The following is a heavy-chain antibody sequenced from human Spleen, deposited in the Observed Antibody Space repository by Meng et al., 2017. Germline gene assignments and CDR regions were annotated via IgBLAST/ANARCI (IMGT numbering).Heavy chain of an antibody. CDR2: IYYSGST. D-gene: IGHD2-2*01. CDR3: TRAPLPAGRGLKNWYEP. CDR1: GVSISSDYN. Sequence: QVQLQESGPGLVKPSQTLSLTCSVSGVSISSDYNWSWIRQSPGKGLEWIGYIYYSGSTNYNPSLKSRVTISVDTSKNQFSLQLTSVTAADTAMYYCTRAPLPAGRGLKNWYEPWGQGTLVTVSS. J-gene: IGHJ5*02. V-gene: IGHV4-30-4*01.